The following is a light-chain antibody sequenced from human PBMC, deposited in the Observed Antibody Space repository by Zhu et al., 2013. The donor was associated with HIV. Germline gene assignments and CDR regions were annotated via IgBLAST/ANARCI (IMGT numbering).Light chain of an antibody. CDR3: QQDYNSWT. CDR1: QSVSSSY. Sequence: PGERVTLSCRASQSVSSSYLTWYQQKPGQAPRLLIYGASTRATSIPARFSGSGSGTDFTLTISSLQPGDFAVYYCQQDYNSWTFGQGTKVEIK. J-gene: IGKJ1*01. CDR2: GAS. V-gene: IGKV3D-7*01.